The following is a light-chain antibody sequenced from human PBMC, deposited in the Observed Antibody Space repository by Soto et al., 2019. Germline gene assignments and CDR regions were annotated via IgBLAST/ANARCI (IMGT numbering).Light chain of an antibody. CDR3: QQRYNWPWT. Sequence: EVVLTQSPGTLSLSPGDRASLSCRASQNLSRYFLAWYQHKPGQAPRLLISGASSGATGTPPRFSGSGSGTDFTLAISGLEPEDSAIYYCQQRYNWPWTFGQGTKVDIK. CDR2: GAS. J-gene: IGKJ1*01. CDR1: QNLSRYF. V-gene: IGKV3D-20*02.